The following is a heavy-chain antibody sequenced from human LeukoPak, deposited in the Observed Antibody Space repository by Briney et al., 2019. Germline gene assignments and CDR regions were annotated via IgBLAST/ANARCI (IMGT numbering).Heavy chain of an antibody. D-gene: IGHD3-10*01. CDR3: ARVRPDPKHYYGSGRNYYYYYMDV. CDR1: GGSISTSNYY. V-gene: IGHV4-39*07. Sequence: SETLSLTCTVSGGSISTSNYYWGWIRQPPGKGLEWIGNIFYSGSTYYSPSLKSRVTISLDTSRNQFSLKLSSVTAADTAVYYCARVRPDPKHYYGSGRNYYYYYMDVWGKGTTVTVSS. CDR2: IFYSGST. J-gene: IGHJ6*03.